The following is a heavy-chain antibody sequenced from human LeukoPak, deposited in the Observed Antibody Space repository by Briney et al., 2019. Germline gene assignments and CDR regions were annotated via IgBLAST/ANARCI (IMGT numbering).Heavy chain of an antibody. V-gene: IGHV3-9*01. CDR2: ISWNSGRI. Sequence: GRSLRLSCAASGFTFDDYAMHWVRQVPGKGLEWVSGISWNSGRIGYADSVKGRFTISRDNARNSLYLQMNSLRTEDTALYYCAKVVSMEWLLFDYWGQGTLVTVSS. J-gene: IGHJ4*02. CDR3: AKVVSMEWLLFDY. D-gene: IGHD3-3*01. CDR1: GFTFDDYA.